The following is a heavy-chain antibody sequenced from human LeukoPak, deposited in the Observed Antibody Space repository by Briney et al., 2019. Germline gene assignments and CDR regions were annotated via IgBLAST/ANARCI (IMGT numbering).Heavy chain of an antibody. CDR2: VHYSGST. J-gene: IGHJ4*02. CDR1: GGSISTTY. V-gene: IGHV4-59*01. D-gene: IGHD1-26*01. Sequence: SETLSLTGSVSGGSISTTYRSWIRQPPRKGLEWIGYVHYSGSTNYNPSLNSRVTISVDTSKNQFSLTLSSVTAADTAVYYCARGGNSGSYFLLDWGQGTLVTVTS. CDR3: ARGGNSGSYFLLD.